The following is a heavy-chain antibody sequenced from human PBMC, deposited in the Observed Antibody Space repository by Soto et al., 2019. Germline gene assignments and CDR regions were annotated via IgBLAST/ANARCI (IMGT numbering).Heavy chain of an antibody. CDR2: ISGSDGKT. Sequence: GGSLRLSCAASGFSFGSYALSWVRQAPGKGLEWVSTISGSDGKTFYADSVKGRFSISRDTSQSTLYLRMNSLRADDTAMYYCARWSYLDYWGQGTQVTVSS. V-gene: IGHV3-23*01. D-gene: IGHD3-3*01. CDR3: ARWSYLDY. J-gene: IGHJ4*02. CDR1: GFSFGSYA.